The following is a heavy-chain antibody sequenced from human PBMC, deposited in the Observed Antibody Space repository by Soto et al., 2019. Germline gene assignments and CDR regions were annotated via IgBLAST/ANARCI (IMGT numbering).Heavy chain of an antibody. V-gene: IGHV4-34*01. D-gene: IGHD2-2*01. Sequence: SETLSLTCAVYGGSFSGYYWSWIRQPPGKGLEWIGEINHSGSTNYNPSLKSRVTISVDTSKNQFSLKLSSVTAADTAVYYCARVLGYCSSTSCYGRWFDPWGQGTLVTVSS. CDR2: INHSGST. J-gene: IGHJ5*02. CDR1: GGSFSGYY. CDR3: ARVLGYCSSTSCYGRWFDP.